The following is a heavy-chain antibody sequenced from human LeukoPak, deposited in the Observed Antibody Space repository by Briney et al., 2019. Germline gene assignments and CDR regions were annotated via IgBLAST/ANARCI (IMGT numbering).Heavy chain of an antibody. Sequence: GGSLRPSCAASGFTFSDYSMNWVRQTPGRGMEWVSSISPSGRSISYADSVKGRFTSSRDNAKNSLYLQMSSLRAEDTAVYYCAKPASVDTPMVPCDYWGQGALVTVSS. J-gene: IGHJ4*02. V-gene: IGHV3-21*01. CDR1: GFTFSDYS. D-gene: IGHD5-18*01. CDR2: ISPSGRSI. CDR3: AKPASVDTPMVPCDY.